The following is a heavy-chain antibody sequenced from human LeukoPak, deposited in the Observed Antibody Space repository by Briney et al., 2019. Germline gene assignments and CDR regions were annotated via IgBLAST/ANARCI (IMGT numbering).Heavy chain of an antibody. V-gene: IGHV3-48*01. J-gene: IGHJ4*02. CDR1: GFTFSSYS. CDR2: ISSLSGTI. D-gene: IGHD5-24*01. Sequence: GGSLRLSCVASGFTFSSYSMNWVRQAPGEGLEWVSYISSLSGTIYYADSVKGRFTISRDNAKNSLYLQMNSLRAEDTAVYYCAKDREWLQLQGFDYWGQGTLVTVSS. CDR3: AKDREWLQLQGFDY.